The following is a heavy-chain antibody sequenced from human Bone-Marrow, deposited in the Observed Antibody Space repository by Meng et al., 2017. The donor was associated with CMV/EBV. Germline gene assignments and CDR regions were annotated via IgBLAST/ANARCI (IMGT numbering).Heavy chain of an antibody. V-gene: IGHV1-8*01. J-gene: IGHJ3*02. CDR1: GYTFTNYD. Sequence: ASVKVSCKASGYTFTNYDINWVRQATGQGLEWMGWMNPNSGDIGYAPKFQDRVTMTRHTSISTAYMELSSLRSEDTAVYYCARGLYSYDSGSYIGPSGGSFDIWGQGTVVNVAS. D-gene: IGHD3-10*01. CDR3: ARGLYSYDSGSYIGPSGGSFDI. CDR2: MNPNSGDI.